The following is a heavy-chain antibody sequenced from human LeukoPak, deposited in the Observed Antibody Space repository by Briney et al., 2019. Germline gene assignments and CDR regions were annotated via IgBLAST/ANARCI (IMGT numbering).Heavy chain of an antibody. CDR3: TRRRESSGLIFDY. J-gene: IGHJ4*02. CDR1: GGTFSSYA. V-gene: IGHV1-69*05. CDR2: IIPIFGTA. Sequence: SVKVSCKASGGTFSSYAISWVRQAPGQGLEWMGRIIPIFGTANYAQKFQGRVTITTDESTSTAYMELSSLRSEDTAVYYCTRRRESSGLIFDYWGQGTLVTVSS. D-gene: IGHD6-19*01.